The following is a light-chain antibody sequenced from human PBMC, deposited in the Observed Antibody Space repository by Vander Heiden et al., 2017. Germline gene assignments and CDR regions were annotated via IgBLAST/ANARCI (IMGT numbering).Light chain of an antibody. J-gene: IGKJ1*01. CDR2: AAS. V-gene: IGKV1-39*01. CDR1: QSISSY. Sequence: DIQMTQSPSSLSASVGDRVTITCRARQSISSYLNWFQQKPGKAPKLLIYAASSLQSGVPSRFTGSGSGTDFTLTMRRLHPEDIATYYCQQSDATPWTLGQGTRVEIK. CDR3: QQSDATPWT.